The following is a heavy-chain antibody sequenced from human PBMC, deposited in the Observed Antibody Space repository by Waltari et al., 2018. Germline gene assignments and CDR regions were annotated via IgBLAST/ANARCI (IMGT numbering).Heavy chain of an antibody. CDR3: ARFGCTGDHGPFDY. CDR2: LYTTGKT. J-gene: IGHJ4*02. V-gene: IGHV3-53*01. Sequence: EVQLVESGGGVTQSVESLRLSCLASGFPARYNPMAWVRHTPGKGLEWVSILYTTGKTFHAESVKGRFTMSRDNSKNTISLEMNRLRDEDMAVYYCARFGCTGDHGPFDYWGQGTLVTVSS. D-gene: IGHD2-8*02. CDR1: GFPARYNP.